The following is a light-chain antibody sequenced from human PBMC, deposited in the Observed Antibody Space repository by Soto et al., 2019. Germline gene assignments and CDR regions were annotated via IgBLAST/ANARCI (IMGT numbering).Light chain of an antibody. CDR1: SSDVGGYNY. V-gene: IGLV2-8*01. Sequence: SALTQPPSASGSPGQSVTISCTGTSSDVGGYNYVSWYQQHPGKAPKLMIYEVSKRPSGVPDRFSGSKSGNTASLTVSGLQAEDEADYYCSSYAGSNTVFGGGTQLTVL. CDR3: SSYAGSNTV. J-gene: IGLJ2*01. CDR2: EVS.